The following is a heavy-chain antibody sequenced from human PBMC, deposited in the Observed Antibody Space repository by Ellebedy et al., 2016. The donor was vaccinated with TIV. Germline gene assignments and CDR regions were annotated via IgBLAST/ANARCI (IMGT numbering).Heavy chain of an antibody. CDR2: ISYDGSNK. D-gene: IGHD2-15*01. V-gene: IGHV3-30-3*01. Sequence: GGSLRLXXAASGFTFSSYAMHWVRQAPGKGLEWVAVISYDGSNKYYADSVKGRFTISRDNSKNTLYLQMNSLRAEDTAVYYCARDSGRYCSGGSCYSGYWGQGTLVTVSS. CDR3: ARDSGRYCSGGSCYSGY. CDR1: GFTFSSYA. J-gene: IGHJ4*02.